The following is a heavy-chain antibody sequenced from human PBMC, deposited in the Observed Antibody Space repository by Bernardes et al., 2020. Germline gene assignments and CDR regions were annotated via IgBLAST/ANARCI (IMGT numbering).Heavy chain of an antibody. CDR2: IYSAGNT. V-gene: IGHV3-53*01. D-gene: IGHD1-7*01. CDR1: GFSVSSNS. CDR3: AGDYNWNSLAY. Sequence: GGSLRLSRAASGFSVSSNSMTWVRQAPGKGLEWVSIIYSAGNTYYADSVKGRFTISRDTSKDTVYLQMNSLRADDTAMYYCAGDYNWNSLAYWGQGTLVTVSS. J-gene: IGHJ4*02.